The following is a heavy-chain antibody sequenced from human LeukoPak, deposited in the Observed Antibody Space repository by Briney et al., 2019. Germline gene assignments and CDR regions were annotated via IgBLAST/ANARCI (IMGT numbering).Heavy chain of an antibody. CDR2: ISYDGSNK. D-gene: IGHD2-21*02. Sequence: GGSLRLSCAASGFTFSSYGMHWVRQAPGKGLEWVAVISYDGSNKYYADSVKGRFTISRDNSKNTLYLQMNSLRAEDTAVYYCAKDGFGGDCYSFDYWGQGTLVTVSS. J-gene: IGHJ4*02. V-gene: IGHV3-30*18. CDR3: AKDGFGGDCYSFDY. CDR1: GFTFSSYG.